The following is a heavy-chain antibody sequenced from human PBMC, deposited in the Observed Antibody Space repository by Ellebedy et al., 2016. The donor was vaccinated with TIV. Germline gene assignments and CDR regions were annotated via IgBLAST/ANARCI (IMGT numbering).Heavy chain of an antibody. CDR3: ARILWFGELYSGVDY. Sequence: SGPTLVKPTQTLTLTCTFSGFSLSTSGVGVGWIRQPPGKALEWLALIYWNDDKRYSPSLKSRLTITKDTSKNQVVLTMTNMDPVDTATYYCARILWFGELYSGVDYWGQGTLVTVSS. CDR1: GFSLSTSGVG. J-gene: IGHJ4*02. CDR2: IYWNDDK. V-gene: IGHV2-5*01. D-gene: IGHD3-10*01.